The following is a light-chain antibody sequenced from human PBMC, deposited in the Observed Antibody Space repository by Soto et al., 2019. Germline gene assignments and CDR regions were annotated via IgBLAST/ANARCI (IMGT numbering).Light chain of an antibody. CDR2: EDN. J-gene: IGLJ2*01. CDR1: SGSIASNY. Sequence: NFMLTQPHSVSAAPGKTVTISCTRSSGSIASNYVQWYQQRPGSSPTTVIYEDNQRPSGVPDRFSGSIDSSSNSASLTISGLKSEDEADYCCQSYDSSNSVVFGGGTKLTVL. CDR3: QSYDSSNSVV. V-gene: IGLV6-57*01.